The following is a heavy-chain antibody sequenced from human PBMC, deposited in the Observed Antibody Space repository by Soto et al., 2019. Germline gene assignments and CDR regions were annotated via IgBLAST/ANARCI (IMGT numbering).Heavy chain of an antibody. J-gene: IGHJ4*02. V-gene: IGHV1-8*01. Sequence: QVQLVQSGAEVKKPGASVKISCKASGYTFTSYDINWVRQAAGQGLEWMGWMKPNSGNTGYAQKFQGRVTMTRDTSIHTAYMKLCGLRSEDTAVYYIARSGDSPNGVRYFGDSDYWGQGTLVTVSS. D-gene: IGHD2-8*01. CDR2: MKPNSGNT. CDR3: ARSGDSPNGVRYFGDSDY. CDR1: GYTFTSYD.